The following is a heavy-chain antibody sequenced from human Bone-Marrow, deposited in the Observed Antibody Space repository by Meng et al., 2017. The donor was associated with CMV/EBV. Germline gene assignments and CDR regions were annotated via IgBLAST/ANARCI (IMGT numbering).Heavy chain of an antibody. Sequence: SVKVSCKASGFSFTNAAVQWVRQARGEPLEWIGWIVVGSGYTSYAQKLQSRVTITRDMATSTAYMEVSSLRSDDTAVYYCASKAMDVWGQGTTVTVSS. V-gene: IGHV1-58*01. J-gene: IGHJ6*02. CDR3: ASKAMDV. CDR1: GFSFTNAA. CDR2: IVVGSGYT.